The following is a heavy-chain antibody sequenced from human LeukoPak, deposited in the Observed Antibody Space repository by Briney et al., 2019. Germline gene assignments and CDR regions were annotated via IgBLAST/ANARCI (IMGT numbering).Heavy chain of an antibody. Sequence: PSETLSLTCTVSGGSISSGDYYWSWIRQPPGTGLEWIGYIYYSGSTFYNPSLKSRVTMSVDTSKSQFSLKLSSVTAADTAVYYCATSPTVTTVYWYFDLWGRGTLVTVSS. V-gene: IGHV4-30-4*01. D-gene: IGHD4-17*01. CDR1: GGSISSGDYY. CDR2: IYYSGST. CDR3: ATSPTVTTVYWYFDL. J-gene: IGHJ2*01.